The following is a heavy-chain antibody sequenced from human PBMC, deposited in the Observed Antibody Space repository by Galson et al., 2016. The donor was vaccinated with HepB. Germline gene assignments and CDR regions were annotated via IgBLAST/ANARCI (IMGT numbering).Heavy chain of an antibody. CDR2: ISPRNGNT. D-gene: IGHD3-16*01. J-gene: IGHJ4*02. Sequence: SVKVSCKASGYTFRTFAINWVRQAPGQGLEWMGWISPRNGNTKYAEAFHGRVTMTVDTSTDTAYVELRHLKSDDTAMDYCARAPYSGDYEIFDNWGQGTQVTVSP. CDR3: ARAPYSGDYEIFDN. CDR1: GYTFRTFA. V-gene: IGHV1-18*01.